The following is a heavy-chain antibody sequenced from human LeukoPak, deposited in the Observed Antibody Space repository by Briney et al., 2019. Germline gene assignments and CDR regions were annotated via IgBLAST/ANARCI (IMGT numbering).Heavy chain of an antibody. CDR3: ARNGYSYGYDFDY. D-gene: IGHD5-18*01. CDR1: GFTFSSYE. J-gene: IGHJ4*02. Sequence: PGGPLRLSCAASGFTFSSYEMNWVRQAPGKGLEWVSYISSSSSYTNYADSVKGRFTISRDNAKNSLYLQMNSLRAEDTAVYYCARNGYSYGYDFDYWGQGTLVTVSS. V-gene: IGHV3-21*05. CDR2: ISSSSSYT.